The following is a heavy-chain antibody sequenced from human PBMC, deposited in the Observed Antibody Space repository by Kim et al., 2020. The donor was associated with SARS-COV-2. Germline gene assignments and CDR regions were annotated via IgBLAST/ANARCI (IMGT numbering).Heavy chain of an antibody. Sequence: SVKVSCKASGFTFTSSAVQWVRQARGQRLEWIGWIVVGSGNTNYAQKFQERVTITRDMSTSTAYMELSSLRSEDTAVYYCAALQHGSGSYYPHFDFWGQGTLVTVSS. J-gene: IGHJ4*02. D-gene: IGHD3-10*01. CDR2: IVVGSGNT. CDR1: GFTFTSSA. V-gene: IGHV1-58*01. CDR3: AALQHGSGSYYPHFDF.